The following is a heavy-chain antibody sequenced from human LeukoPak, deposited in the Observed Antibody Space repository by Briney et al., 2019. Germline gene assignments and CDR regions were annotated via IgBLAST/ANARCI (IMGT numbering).Heavy chain of an antibody. V-gene: IGHV3-23*01. CDR3: AKALVIYYYDSSGSQSDY. D-gene: IGHD3-22*01. CDR1: GFTFSSYA. J-gene: IGHJ4*02. Sequence: GGSLRLSCAAPGFTFSSYAMSWVRQAPGKGLEWVSAISGSGGSTYYADSVKGRFTISRDNSKNTLYLQMNSLRAEDTAVYYCAKALVIYYYDSSGSQSDYWGQGTLVTVSS. CDR2: ISGSGGST.